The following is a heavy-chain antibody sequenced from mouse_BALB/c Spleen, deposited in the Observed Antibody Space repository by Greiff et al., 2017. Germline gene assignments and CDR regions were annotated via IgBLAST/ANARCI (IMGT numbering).Heavy chain of an antibody. CDR3: ARGLLRRYAMDY. J-gene: IGHJ4*01. CDR2: ISYSGST. V-gene: IGHV3-2*02. Sequence: DVQLQESGPGLVKPSQSLSLTCTVTGYSITSDYAWNWIRQFPGNKLEWMGYISYSGSTSYNPSLKSRISITRDTSKNQFFLQLNSVTTEDTATYYCARGLLRRYAMDYWGQGTSVTVSS. CDR1: GYSITSDYA. D-gene: IGHD1-1*01.